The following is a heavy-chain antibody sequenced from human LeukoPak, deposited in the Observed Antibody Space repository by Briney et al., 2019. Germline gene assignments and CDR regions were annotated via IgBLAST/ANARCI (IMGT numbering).Heavy chain of an antibody. CDR1: GFIFSTYW. CDR2: IKQDGSEK. J-gene: IGHJ4*02. D-gene: IGHD1-26*01. V-gene: IGHV3-7*01. CDR3: ASSESYSRYFDY. Sequence: GGSLRLSCAASGFIFSTYWMTWVRQAPGKGLEWVANIKQDGSEKYYVDSVKGRFTMSRDNDKNSLYLQMNSLRAEDTAVYYCASSESYSRYFDYWGRGTLVTVSS.